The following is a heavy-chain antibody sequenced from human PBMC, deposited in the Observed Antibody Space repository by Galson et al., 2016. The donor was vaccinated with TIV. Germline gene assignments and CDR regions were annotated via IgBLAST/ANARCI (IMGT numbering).Heavy chain of an antibody. CDR2: ISGSGYRT. CDR1: GFTFGHYA. Sequence: SLRLSCAASGFTFGHYAMTWVRQVPGKGLEWAAGISGSGYRTFYADSVKGRFTISRENSKNTLYLQMNSLSAEDTAVYYCAKGNSNHDREYLYFYYGMGVWGQGTTVTASS. CDR3: AKGNSNHDREYLYFYYGMGV. V-gene: IGHV3-23*01. D-gene: IGHD2/OR15-2a*01. J-gene: IGHJ6*02.